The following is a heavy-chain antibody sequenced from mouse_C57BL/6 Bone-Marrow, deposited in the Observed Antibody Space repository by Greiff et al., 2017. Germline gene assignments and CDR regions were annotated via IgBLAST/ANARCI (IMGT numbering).Heavy chain of an antibody. D-gene: IGHD4-1*01. J-gene: IGHJ3*01. CDR3: ARSGGDWAWFAY. V-gene: IGHV1-26*01. CDR1: GYTFTDYY. CDR2: INPNNGGT. Sequence: EVKLQESGPELVKPGASVKISCKASGYTFTDYYMNWVKQSHGKSLEWIGDINPNNGGTSYNQKFKGKATLTVDKSSSTAYMGLRSLTSEDSAVYYCARSGGDWAWFAYWGQGTLVTVSA.